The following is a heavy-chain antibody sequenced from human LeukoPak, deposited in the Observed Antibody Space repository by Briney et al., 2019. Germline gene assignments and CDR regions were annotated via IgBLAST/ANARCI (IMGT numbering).Heavy chain of an antibody. Sequence: GASVKVSCKASGYIFTSYGISWVRQAPGQGLEWMGWTSAYNGKTNYAQKFQGRVTMTTDTSTSTAYMELRSLRSDDTAVYYCARTTLTGNGSGYWGQGTLVTVSS. CDR3: ARTTLTGNGSGY. CDR2: TSAYNGKT. J-gene: IGHJ4*02. V-gene: IGHV1-18*01. D-gene: IGHD1-20*01. CDR1: GYIFTSYG.